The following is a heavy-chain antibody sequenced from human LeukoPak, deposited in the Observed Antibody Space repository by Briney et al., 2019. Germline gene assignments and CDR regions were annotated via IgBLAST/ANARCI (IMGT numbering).Heavy chain of an antibody. Sequence: GGSLRLSCAASGFSFSSYGMSWVRQAPGKGLEWVLGISHSGDSPYYADSVKGRFTISRDNSKNTLFLQMDSLRAEDTAVYYCGQDPSRIAAGRCVYWGQGTRVTVSS. J-gene: IGHJ4*02. CDR1: GFSFSSYG. CDR3: GQDPSRIAAGRCVY. D-gene: IGHD6-13*01. CDR2: ISHSGDSP. V-gene: IGHV3-23*01.